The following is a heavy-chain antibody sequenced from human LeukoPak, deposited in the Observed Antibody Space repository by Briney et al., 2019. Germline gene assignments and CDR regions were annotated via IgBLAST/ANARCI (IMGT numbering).Heavy chain of an antibody. D-gene: IGHD2-15*01. CDR3: ASSCSGGSCYYDY. CDR2: IYYSGST. V-gene: IGHV4-59*01. Sequence: PSETLSLTCTVSGGSISSYYWSWIRQPPGKGLEWIGYIYYSGSTNYNPSLKSRVTISVDTSKNQFSLKLSSVTAADTAVYYCASSCSGGSCYYDYWGQGTLVTVSS. J-gene: IGHJ4*02. CDR1: GGSISSYY.